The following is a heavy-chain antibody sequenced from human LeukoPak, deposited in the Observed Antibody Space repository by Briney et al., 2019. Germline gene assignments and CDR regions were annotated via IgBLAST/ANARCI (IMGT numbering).Heavy chain of an antibody. D-gene: IGHD4-23*01. CDR3: ARGRPHGNDY. CDR1: GFSFSSYA. Sequence: GGSLRLSCAASGFSFSSYAMSWVRQAPGKGLVWVSRIASDGRSTTYADSVKGRFSISRDNAKNTLYLQMNSLRVEDTAVYYCARGRPHGNDYWGQRTLVTVSS. J-gene: IGHJ4*02. CDR2: IASDGRST. V-gene: IGHV3-74*01.